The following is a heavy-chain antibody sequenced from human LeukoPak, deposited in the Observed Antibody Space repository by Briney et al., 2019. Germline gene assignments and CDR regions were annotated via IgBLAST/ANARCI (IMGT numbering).Heavy chain of an antibody. D-gene: IGHD2/OR15-2a*01. J-gene: IGHJ6*03. Sequence: SETLSLTCAVYGGSFSGYYWSWIRQPPGKGLEWIGEINHSGSTNYNPSLKSRVTISVDTSKNQFSLKLSSVTAADTAVYYCARVNSEYYYYYYYMDVWGKGTTVTVSS. CDR3: ARVNSEYYYYYYYMDV. CDR1: GGSFSGYY. CDR2: INHSGST. V-gene: IGHV4-34*01.